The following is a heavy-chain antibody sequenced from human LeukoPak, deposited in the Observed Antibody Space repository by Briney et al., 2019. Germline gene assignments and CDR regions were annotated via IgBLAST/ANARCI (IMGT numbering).Heavy chain of an antibody. D-gene: IGHD1-26*01. CDR1: GFTFSSYA. V-gene: IGHV3-23*01. CDR2: ISGSGSST. CDR3: AKEGGKYSGSYYDAFDI. J-gene: IGHJ3*02. Sequence: GGSLRLSCAASGFTFSSYAMSWVRQAPGKGLEWVSAISGSGSSTYYADSVKGRFTISRDNSKNTLYLQMNSLRAEDTAVYYCAKEGGKYSGSYYDAFDIWGQGTMVSVSS.